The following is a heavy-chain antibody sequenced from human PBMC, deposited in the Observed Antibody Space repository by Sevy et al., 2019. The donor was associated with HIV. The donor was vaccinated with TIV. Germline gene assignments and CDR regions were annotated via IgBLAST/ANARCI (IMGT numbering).Heavy chain of an antibody. D-gene: IGHD2-15*01. CDR2: INPSSGGT. Sequence: ASVKVSCETSGYTFTYYYMHWVRQAPGQGLEWMGWINPSSGGTQYAQKFQGRVSVTSDTSRRTSYMELRRLRSDDTALYYCARQVDNWFDPWGQGTPVTVSS. J-gene: IGHJ5*02. V-gene: IGHV1-2*02. CDR3: ARQVDNWFDP. CDR1: GYTFTYYY.